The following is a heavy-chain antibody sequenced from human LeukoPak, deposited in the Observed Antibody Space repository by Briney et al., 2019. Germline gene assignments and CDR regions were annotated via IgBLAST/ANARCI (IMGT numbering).Heavy chain of an antibody. D-gene: IGHD3-9*01. CDR1: GVTFNDYY. V-gene: IGHV3-11*04. J-gene: IGHJ3*02. CDR3: ARGEQYYDILTDNVFDI. Sequence: GGSLRLSCAASGVTFNDYYMTWIRQAPGKGPGWVSYITASGNTMYYADSVKGRFTISRDNAKNSLYLQMNSLRAEDTAVYYCARGEQYYDILTDNVFDIWGQGTMVTVSS. CDR2: ITASGNTM.